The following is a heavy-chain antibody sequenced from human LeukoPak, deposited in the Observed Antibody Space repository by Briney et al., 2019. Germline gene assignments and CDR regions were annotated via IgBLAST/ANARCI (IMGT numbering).Heavy chain of an antibody. CDR1: GGSISSGGYY. D-gene: IGHD6-13*01. J-gene: IGHJ4*02. CDR3: ARGIATNFDY. Sequence: SQTLSLTCTVSGGSISSGGYYWSWIRQHPGKGLEWVGYIYYSGSTNYNPSLKSRVTISVDTSKNQFSLKLSSVTAADTAVYYCARGIATNFDYWGQGTLVTVSS. V-gene: IGHV4-31*03. CDR2: IYYSGST.